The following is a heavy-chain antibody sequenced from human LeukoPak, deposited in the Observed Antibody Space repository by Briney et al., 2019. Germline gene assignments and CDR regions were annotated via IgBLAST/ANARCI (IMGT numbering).Heavy chain of an antibody. J-gene: IGHJ6*02. Sequence: SETLSLTCTVSGGSISSSRYYWAWIRQPPGRGLEWIGSVYYSGNTYYNPSLESRVTISVDTSKNQFSLKLTSATGTDTALYYCARRGLPVTRYGMDVWGPGTTVTVSS. D-gene: IGHD4-17*01. CDR1: GGSISSSRYY. V-gene: IGHV4-39*01. CDR2: VYYSGNT. CDR3: ARRGLPVTRYGMDV.